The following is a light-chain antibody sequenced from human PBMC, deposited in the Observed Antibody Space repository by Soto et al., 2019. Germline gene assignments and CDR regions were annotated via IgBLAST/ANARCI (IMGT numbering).Light chain of an antibody. CDR3: SSYTSSSTWV. CDR1: SSDVGGYNY. V-gene: IGLV2-14*01. Sequence: QSALTQPASVSGSPGQSITIPCTGTSSDVGGYNYVSWYQHHPGKAPKLMIYEVNNRPSGVSNRFSGSKSGNTASLPISGLQAEDEAAYYCSSYTSSSTWVFGGGTQLTVL. J-gene: IGLJ3*02. CDR2: EVN.